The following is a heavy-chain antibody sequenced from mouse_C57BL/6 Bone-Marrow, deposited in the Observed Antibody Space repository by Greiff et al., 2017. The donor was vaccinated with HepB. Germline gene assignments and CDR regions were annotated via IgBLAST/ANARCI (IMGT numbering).Heavy chain of an antibody. CDR3: ARCYYGSEDAMDY. CDR1: GYTFTSYW. J-gene: IGHJ4*01. CDR2: IYPGSGST. V-gene: IGHV1-55*01. D-gene: IGHD1-1*01. Sequence: QVQLQQPGAELVKPGASVKMSCKASGYTFTSYWITWVKQRPGQGLEWIGDIYPGSGSTNYNEKFKSKATLTVDTSSSTAYMQLSSLTSEDSAVYYCARCYYGSEDAMDYWGQGTSGTVSS.